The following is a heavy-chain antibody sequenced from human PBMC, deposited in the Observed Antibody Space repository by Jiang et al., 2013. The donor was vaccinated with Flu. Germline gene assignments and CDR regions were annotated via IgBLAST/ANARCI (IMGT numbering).Heavy chain of an antibody. Sequence: LLKPSETLSLTCTVSGYSISSGYYWGWIRQPPGKGLEWIGSIYHSGSTYYNPSLKSRVTISVDTSKNQFSLKLSSVTAADTAVYYCAIIAVAGRHRGGVDYWGQGTLVTVSS. V-gene: IGHV4-38-2*02. CDR2: IYHSGST. J-gene: IGHJ4*02. CDR3: AIIAVAGRHRGGVDY. CDR1: GYSISSGYY. D-gene: IGHD6-19*01.